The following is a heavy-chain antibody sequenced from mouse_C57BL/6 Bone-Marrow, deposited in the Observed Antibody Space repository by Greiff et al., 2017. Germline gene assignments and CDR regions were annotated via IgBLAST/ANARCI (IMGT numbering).Heavy chain of an antibody. V-gene: IGHV1-55*01. CDR1: GYTFTSYW. D-gene: IGHD4-1*01. J-gene: IGHJ2*01. Sequence: QVQLQQPGAELVKPGASVKMSCKASGYTFTSYWITWVKQRPGQGLEWIGDIYPTSGRTNYNEKFKSKAILTVDTSSNTAYMQLSSLTSEASAVFYCARSGALGRSFDYGGQGTTLTVSA. CDR3: ARSGALGRSFDY. CDR2: IYPTSGRT.